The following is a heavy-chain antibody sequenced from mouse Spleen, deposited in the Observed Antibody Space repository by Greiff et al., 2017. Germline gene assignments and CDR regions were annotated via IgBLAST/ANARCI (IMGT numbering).Heavy chain of an antibody. J-gene: IGHJ1*01. V-gene: IGHV1-52*01. CDR2: IDPSDSET. CDR1: GYTFTSYW. Sequence: QVQLQQPGAELVRPGSSVKLSCKASGYTFTSYWMHWVKQRPIQGLEWIGNIDPSDSETHYNQKFKDKATLTVDKSSSTAYMQLSSLTSEDSAVYYCARPYYGSWYFDVWGAGTTVTVSS. CDR3: ARPYYGSWYFDV. D-gene: IGHD1-1*01.